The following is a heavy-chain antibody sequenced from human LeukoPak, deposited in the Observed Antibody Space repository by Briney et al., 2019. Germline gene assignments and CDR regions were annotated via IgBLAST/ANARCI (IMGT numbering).Heavy chain of an antibody. V-gene: IGHV3-30*18. CDR1: GFTFSNYG. Sequence: GGSLRLSCAASGFTFSNYGMHWVRQAPGKGLEWVAVVSDDGGNKYYADSVKGRFTISRDNSKNTLYLQMNSLRTEDTAVYYCAKAETVNQRGYFDYWGQGTLVTVSS. D-gene: IGHD4-17*01. J-gene: IGHJ4*02. CDR3: AKAETVNQRGYFDY. CDR2: VSDDGGNK.